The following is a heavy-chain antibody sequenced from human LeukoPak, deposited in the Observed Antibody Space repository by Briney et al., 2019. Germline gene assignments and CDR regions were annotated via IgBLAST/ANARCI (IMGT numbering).Heavy chain of an antibody. J-gene: IGHJ4*02. CDR1: GFTFSSYA. CDR2: ISGSGGST. D-gene: IGHD3-22*01. V-gene: IGHV3-23*01. Sequence: GGSLRLSCAASGFTFSSYAMSWVRQAPGKGLEWVSAISGSGGSTYYADSVKGRFTISRDNSKNTLYLQMNSLRAEDTAVYYCAKDRIYYDSSGFGYYFDYWGQGTLVTVSS. CDR3: AKDRIYYDSSGFGYYFDY.